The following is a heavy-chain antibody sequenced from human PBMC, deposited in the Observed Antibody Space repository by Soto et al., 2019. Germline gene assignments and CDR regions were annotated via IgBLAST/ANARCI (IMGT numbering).Heavy chain of an antibody. D-gene: IGHD1-20*01. CDR3: ARHGAKVGITGTMGNFVY. J-gene: IGHJ4*02. CDR2: MYYSGPT. CDR1: GGSISSPTYS. Sequence: SETLSLTCTVSGGSISSPTYSWGWIRQPPGKGLEWIGRMYYSGPTYSNPSLQSRVTISVDTSINQFSLKLTSVTAADSSVYYCARHGAKVGITGTMGNFVYGGQGALVAVSS. V-gene: IGHV4-39*01.